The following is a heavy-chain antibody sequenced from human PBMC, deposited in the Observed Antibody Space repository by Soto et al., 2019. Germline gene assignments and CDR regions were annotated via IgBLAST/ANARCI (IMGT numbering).Heavy chain of an antibody. D-gene: IGHD6-13*01. CDR2: IYPGDSDT. J-gene: IGHJ6*02. V-gene: IGHV5-51*01. CDR3: ERSAEAAGTLDYYYYGMDV. CDR1: GYSFTSYW. Sequence: PGESLKISCNGSGYSFTSYWIGWVRQMPGKGLEWMGIIYPGDSDTRYSPSFQGQVTISADKSISTAYLQWSSLKASDTAMYYCERSAEAAGTLDYYYYGMDVWGQGTKVTVYS.